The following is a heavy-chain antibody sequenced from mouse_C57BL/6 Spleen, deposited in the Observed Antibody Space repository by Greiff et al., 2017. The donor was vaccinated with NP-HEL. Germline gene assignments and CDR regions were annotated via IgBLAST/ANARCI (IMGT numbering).Heavy chain of an antibody. V-gene: IGHV5-4*01. D-gene: IGHD2-3*01. CDR1: GFTFSSYA. CDR2: ISDGGSYT. Sequence: EVKLMESGGGLVKPGGSLKLSCAASGFTFSSYAMSWVRQTPEKRLEWVATISDGGSYTYYPDNVKGRFTISRDNAKNNLYLQMSHLKSEDTAMYYCAREGGYYHMDYWGQGTSVTVSS. J-gene: IGHJ4*01. CDR3: AREGGYYHMDY.